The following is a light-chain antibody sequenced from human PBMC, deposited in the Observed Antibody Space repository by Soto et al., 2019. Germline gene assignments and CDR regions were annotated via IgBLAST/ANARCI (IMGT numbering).Light chain of an antibody. CDR2: EGS. V-gene: IGLV2-23*01. CDR1: SSDVGSYNL. Sequence: QSALTQPASVSGSPGPSITISCTGTSSDVGSYNLVSWYQQHPGKAPKLMIYEGSKRPSGVSNRFSGSKSGNTASLTISGLQAEDEADYYCCSYAGSSSSPYVFGTGTKLTVL. CDR3: CSYAGSSSSPYV. J-gene: IGLJ1*01.